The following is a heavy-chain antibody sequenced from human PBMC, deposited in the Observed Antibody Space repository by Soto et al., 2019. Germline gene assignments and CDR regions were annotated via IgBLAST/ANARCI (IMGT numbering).Heavy chain of an antibody. V-gene: IGHV4-34*01. D-gene: IGHD5-12*01. CDR2: VKDGGST. J-gene: IGHJ4*02. Sequence: QVQLQQWGAGLLKPSETLSLTCTVNGGSLTGYYWSWIRQPPGKGLEWIGEVKDGGSTNYSPSLRGRVSISADKSKNHFSLRLNSVTAADTAVYFRARGQEGIVATHWDQGALVTVSS. CDR1: GGSLTGYY. CDR3: ARGQEGIVATH.